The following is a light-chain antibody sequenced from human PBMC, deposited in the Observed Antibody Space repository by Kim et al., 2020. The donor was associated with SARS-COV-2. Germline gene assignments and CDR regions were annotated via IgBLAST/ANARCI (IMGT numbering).Light chain of an antibody. Sequence: DIQMTQSPSSLSASVGDRVTITCQASQDISKSLNWYQHIPGKAPKLLLYDASNLETGVPSRFSGGGSGTQFTFTISSLRPEDVATYFCQQYDYLPYTFGQGTSWRS. CDR3: QQYDYLPYT. CDR2: DAS. V-gene: IGKV1-33*01. CDR1: QDISKS. J-gene: IGKJ2*01.